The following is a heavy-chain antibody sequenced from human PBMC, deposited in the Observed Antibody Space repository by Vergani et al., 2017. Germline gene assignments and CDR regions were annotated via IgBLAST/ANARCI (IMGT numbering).Heavy chain of an antibody. CDR3: ARDLVE. Sequence: EVQLVESGGGLLQPGGSLPLSSPPSLFTVRPWGVRWVRQAPGKGLDWVSVIYSGGSTYYADSVKGRFTISRDNSKNTLYLQMNSLRAEDTAVYYCARDLVEWGQGTLVTVSS. CDR1: LFTVRPWG. V-gene: IGHV3-53*01. D-gene: IGHD3-9*01. J-gene: IGHJ4*02. CDR2: IYSGGST.